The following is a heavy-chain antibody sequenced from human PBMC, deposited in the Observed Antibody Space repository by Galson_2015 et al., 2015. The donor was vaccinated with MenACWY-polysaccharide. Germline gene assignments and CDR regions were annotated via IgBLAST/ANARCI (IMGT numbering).Heavy chain of an antibody. CDR1: GYTFTSHY. Sequence: QSGAEVKKPGESLKISCKASGYTFTSHYIHWVRQAPGQGLEWMGLINPSGGTTIHARKFQGRVTMSTDTTTNTVFMEVTGLKSDDTAVFFCARQGYTYGQYFDHWGQGTLVVVSS. CDR2: INPSGGTT. V-gene: IGHV1-46*01. D-gene: IGHD5-18*01. CDR3: ARQGYTYGQYFDH. J-gene: IGHJ4*02.